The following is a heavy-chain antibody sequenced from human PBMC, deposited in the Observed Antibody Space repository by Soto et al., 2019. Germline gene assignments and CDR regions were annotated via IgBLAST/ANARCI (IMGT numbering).Heavy chain of an antibody. CDR1: GYTFTSYY. Sequence: QVQLVQSGAEVKKPGASVKLSCKASGYTFTSYYIHWVRQAPGQGLEWMAIINANGGSTNYAQKFQGRVTVTRDTSTSTVYMELTSLRSEDTAVYYCARNLATGDYWGQGTLVTVSS. J-gene: IGHJ4*02. V-gene: IGHV1-46*01. CDR3: ARNLATGDY. D-gene: IGHD1-1*01. CDR2: INANGGST.